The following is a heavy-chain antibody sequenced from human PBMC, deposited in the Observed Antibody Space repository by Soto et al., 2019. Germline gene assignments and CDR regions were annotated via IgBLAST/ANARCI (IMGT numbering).Heavy chain of an antibody. Sequence: HVQLQESGPGPVTPSQTLSLSCTVSGVSITSGSYYWTWVRQSPGKGLEWIGYRYYSGNTYYNPSIYSRSSVSVDTSKNQFCLKWTSVTAADTAVYFCARGGYDTRGQTFIGWGPDCWGQGTLFTVSS. CDR2: RYYSGNT. CDR3: ARGGYDTRGQTFIGWGPDC. V-gene: IGHV4-30-4*01. D-gene: IGHD3-22*01. CDR1: GVSITSGSYY. J-gene: IGHJ4*02.